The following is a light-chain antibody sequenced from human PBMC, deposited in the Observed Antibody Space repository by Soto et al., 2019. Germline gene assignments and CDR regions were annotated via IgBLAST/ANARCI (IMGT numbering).Light chain of an antibody. CDR3: GTWDSSLSVVV. J-gene: IGLJ2*01. CDR2: DNN. CDR1: SSKIGNNY. V-gene: IGLV1-51*01. Sequence: QSVLTQPPSVSAAPGQKVTISCSGSSSKIGNNYVSWYQQFPGTAPKLLMYDNNKRPSGIPDRFSGPKSGTSATLDITGLQTGDEADYYCGTWDSSLSVVVFGGGTKLTVL.